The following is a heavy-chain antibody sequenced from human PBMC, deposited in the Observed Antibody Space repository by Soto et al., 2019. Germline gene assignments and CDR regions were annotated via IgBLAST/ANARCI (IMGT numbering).Heavy chain of an antibody. V-gene: IGHV4-39*01. CDR2: ISDSEST. Sequence: QLQLQASGPGLVKPSETLSLTCTVSGGSISGSSYYWGWIRQPPGKGLEWIGSISDSESTYYNLSLKSRITMSVDTSKNQFSLKPSSVSAADTAVYYCARQNPLNWFDPWGQGTLVTVSS. J-gene: IGHJ5*02. CDR3: ARQNPLNWFDP. CDR1: GGSISGSSYY.